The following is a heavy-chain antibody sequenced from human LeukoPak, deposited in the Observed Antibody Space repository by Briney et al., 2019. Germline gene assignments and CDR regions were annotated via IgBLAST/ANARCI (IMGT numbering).Heavy chain of an antibody. V-gene: IGHV3-21*01. CDR2: ISSSSSYI. CDR1: GFTFSSYS. Sequence: PGGSLRLSCAASGFTFSSYSMNWFRQAPGKGLEWVSSISSSSSYIYYADSVKGRFTISRDNAKNSLYLQMNSLRAEDTAVYYCAKEVGATDNWFDPWGQGTLVTVSS. J-gene: IGHJ5*02. CDR3: AKEVGATDNWFDP. D-gene: IGHD1-26*01.